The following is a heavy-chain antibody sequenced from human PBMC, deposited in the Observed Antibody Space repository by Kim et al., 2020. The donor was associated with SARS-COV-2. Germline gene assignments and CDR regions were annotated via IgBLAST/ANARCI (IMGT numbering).Heavy chain of an antibody. Sequence: ASVKVSCKASGYTFTSYDINWVRQATGQGLEWMGWMNPNSGNTGYAQKFQGRVTMTRNTSISTAYMELSSLRSEDTAVYYCRVLDSSGYGNYYYYMDVWGKGTTVTVSS. CDR1: GYTFTSYD. J-gene: IGHJ6*03. CDR3: RVLDSSGYGNYYYYMDV. CDR2: MNPNSGNT. D-gene: IGHD3-22*01. V-gene: IGHV1-8*01.